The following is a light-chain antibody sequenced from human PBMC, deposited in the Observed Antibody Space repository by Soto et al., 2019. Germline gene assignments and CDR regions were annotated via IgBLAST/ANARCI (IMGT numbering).Light chain of an antibody. V-gene: IGKV3-20*01. CDR3: QQYGSLPTYT. CDR2: GAS. J-gene: IGKJ2*01. CDR1: QSVSSSY. Sequence: EIVLTQSPGTLSLSPGERATLSCRASQSVSSSYLAWYQQKPGQAPRLLIYGASSRATGIPDRFSGSGSGTDFTLTISRLEPEDFAVYYCQQYGSLPTYTLGQG.